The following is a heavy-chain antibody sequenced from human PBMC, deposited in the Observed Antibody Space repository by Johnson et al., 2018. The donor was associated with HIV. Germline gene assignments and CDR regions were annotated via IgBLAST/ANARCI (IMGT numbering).Heavy chain of an antibody. D-gene: IGHD1-1*01. CDR3: ARVTRYNWNSDAFDI. Sequence: VQLVESGGGLIQPGGSLRLSCAVFGFTVSRNYMSWVRQAPGKGMEWVSVIYSGGSTGYADSVKGRFTISRDNAKNSLYLQMNSLRAEETALYYCARVTRYNWNSDAFDIWGQGTMVTVSS. CDR1: GFTVSRNY. V-gene: IGHV3-53*01. CDR2: IYSGGST. J-gene: IGHJ3*02.